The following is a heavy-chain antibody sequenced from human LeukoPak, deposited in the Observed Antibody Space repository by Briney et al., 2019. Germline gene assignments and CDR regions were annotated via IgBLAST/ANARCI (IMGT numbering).Heavy chain of an antibody. Sequence: SETLSLTCTVYGESFSGYSCTWIRQPPGKGLEWIAEINHSGSTNYNPSLKSRVTISLDTSKNQFFLGLSSVTAADTAVYYCARRRVVVVPAAIPANWYFDLWGRGTLVTVSS. CDR3: ARRRVVVVPAAIPANWYFDL. J-gene: IGHJ2*01. CDR1: GESFSGYS. V-gene: IGHV4-34*01. D-gene: IGHD2-2*01. CDR2: INHSGST.